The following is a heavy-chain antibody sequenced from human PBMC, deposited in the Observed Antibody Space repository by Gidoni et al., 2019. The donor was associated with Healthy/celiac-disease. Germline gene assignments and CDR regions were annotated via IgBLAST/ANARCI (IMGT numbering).Heavy chain of an antibody. CDR2: FIPILGIA. Sequence: QVQLGQSGAEVKKPGGSGKVSCKASGGTFSSYAISWVRQARGQVLERMGRFIPILGIANYAQKFQGRVTITADKSTSTAYMDLSSLGSEVTAVYYCARQTRHYDIFTGHYYYYGMDVWGQVTTVTVSS. J-gene: IGHJ6*02. V-gene: IGHV1-69*04. D-gene: IGHD3-9*01. CDR3: ARQTRHYDIFTGHYYYYGMDV. CDR1: GGTFSSYA.